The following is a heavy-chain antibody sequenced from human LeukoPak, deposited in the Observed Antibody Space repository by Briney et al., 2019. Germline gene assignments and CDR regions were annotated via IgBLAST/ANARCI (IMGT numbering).Heavy chain of an antibody. CDR2: IDTKGTRT. CDR1: GFILSNSA. J-gene: IGHJ4*02. Sequence: PGGSLRLSCTAAGFILSNSAMTWVRQAPGKGLQWVSGIDTKGTRTYYADSVKGRFSISRDSSKNTLFLQMNSLRVEDTAVYYCVKEVVATIPPLWGQGILVTVSS. CDR3: VKEVVATIPPL. D-gene: IGHD5-12*01. V-gene: IGHV3-23*01.